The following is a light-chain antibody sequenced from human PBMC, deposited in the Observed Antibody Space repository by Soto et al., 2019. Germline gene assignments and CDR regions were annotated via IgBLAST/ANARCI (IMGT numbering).Light chain of an antibody. Sequence: QSALTQPASVSGSPGQSITISCTGTSSDVGGYNYVSWYQHHPGKAPKLIIYYVSNRPSGVSNRFSGSESGNTASLTISGLQAEDETDYYCSSYTSSSTVIFGGGTKVTVL. CDR3: SSYTSSSTVI. CDR1: SSDVGGYNY. V-gene: IGLV2-14*03. CDR2: YVS. J-gene: IGLJ2*01.